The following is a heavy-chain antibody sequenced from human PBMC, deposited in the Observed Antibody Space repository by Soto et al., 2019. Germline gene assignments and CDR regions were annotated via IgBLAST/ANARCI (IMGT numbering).Heavy chain of an antibody. Sequence: PSETLSLTCTVSGGSISSSSYYWGWIRQPPGKGLEWIGSIYYSGSTYYNPSLKSRVTISVDTSKNQFSLKLSSVTAADTAVYYCASRTDYYMDVWGKGTTVTVSS. CDR2: IYYSGST. CDR1: GGSISSSSYY. V-gene: IGHV4-39*01. J-gene: IGHJ6*03. CDR3: ASRTDYYMDV.